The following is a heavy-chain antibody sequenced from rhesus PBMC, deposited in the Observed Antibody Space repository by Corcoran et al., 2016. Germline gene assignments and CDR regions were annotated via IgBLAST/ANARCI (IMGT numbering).Heavy chain of an antibody. Sequence: QLQLQESGPGLVTPSETLSVTCAVSGGSISSNYWSWIRQPPGKGLEWIGRIYGSVRSTNYNPSLKSQVTLSVDTSKNQLSLKLSSVTAADTAVYYCARGWSDHDYWGQGVLVTVSS. CDR1: GGSISSNY. V-gene: IGHV4-169*01. CDR2: IYGSVRST. D-gene: IGHD3-22*01. J-gene: IGHJ4*01. CDR3: ARGWSDHDY.